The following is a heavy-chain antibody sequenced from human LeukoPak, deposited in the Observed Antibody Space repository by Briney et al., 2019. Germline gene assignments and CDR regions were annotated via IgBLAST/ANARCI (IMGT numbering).Heavy chain of an antibody. J-gene: IGHJ4*02. CDR3: AREGSQSASATYPGND. CDR1: GGSISSYY. CDR2: IKQDGSEK. D-gene: IGHD3-10*01. Sequence: ETLSLTCTVSGGSISSYYWSWVRQAPGKGLEWVANIKQDGSEKYYVDSVKGRFTISRDNAKNSLYLQMNRLRAEDTAVYYCAREGSQSASATYPGNDWGQGTLVTVSS. V-gene: IGHV3-7*01.